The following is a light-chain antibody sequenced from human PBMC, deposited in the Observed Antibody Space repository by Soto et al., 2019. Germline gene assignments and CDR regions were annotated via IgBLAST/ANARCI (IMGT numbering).Light chain of an antibody. CDR2: AAS. J-gene: IGKJ2*01. CDR3: QQYNSYPPT. Sequence: DIQMTQSPSSLSASVGERVTISCRASQDIRDYLAWFQQKPGKPPKTLIYAASRLQPGVPSKLSGSGSGTDFTLTISSLQPEDFATYYCQQYNSYPPTFGQGTRLDI. V-gene: IGKV1-16*02. CDR1: QDIRDY.